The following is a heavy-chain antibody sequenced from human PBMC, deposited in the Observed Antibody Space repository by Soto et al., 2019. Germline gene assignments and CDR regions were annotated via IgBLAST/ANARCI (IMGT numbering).Heavy chain of an antibody. D-gene: IGHD6-19*01. Sequence: GGSLRLSCAASGFTFDDYAMHWVRHAPGKGMEWVSLIIWVGCSTYYADSVKGRFTISRDDSKNSLYLQMNSLRTEDTALYYCAKDISIAVAGTTLRKNQYYYYYYGMDVWGQGTTVTVSS. CDR3: AKDISIAVAGTTLRKNQYYYYYYGMDV. J-gene: IGHJ6*02. CDR2: IIWVGCST. CDR1: GFTFDDYA. V-gene: IGHV3-43*01.